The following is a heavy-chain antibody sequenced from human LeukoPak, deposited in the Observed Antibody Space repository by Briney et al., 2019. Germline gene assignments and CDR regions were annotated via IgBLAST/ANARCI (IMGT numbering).Heavy chain of an antibody. Sequence: PGGSLRLSCAASGFTFSSYAMSWVRQTPGKGLEWVSAISGSGGSTYYADSVKGRFTISRDNSKNTLFLQMNSLRAEDTAVYYCARVVHSDYFDYWGQGTLVTVSS. J-gene: IGHJ4*02. CDR1: GFTFSSYA. CDR2: ISGSGGST. CDR3: ARVVHSDYFDY. V-gene: IGHV3-23*01. D-gene: IGHD6-6*01.